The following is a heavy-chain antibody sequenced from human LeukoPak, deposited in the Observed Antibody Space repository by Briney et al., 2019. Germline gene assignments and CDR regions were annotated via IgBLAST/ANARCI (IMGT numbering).Heavy chain of an antibody. D-gene: IGHD3-3*01. CDR3: ARGAKFGNLVDY. J-gene: IGHJ4*02. CDR2: INPNSGGT. CDR1: GYTFTCYY. Sequence: ASVKVSCKASGYTFTCYYMHWVRQAPGQGLEWMGRINPNSGGTNYAQKFQGRVTMTRDTSISTAYMELSRLRSDDTAVYYCARGAKFGNLVDYWGQGTLVTVSS. V-gene: IGHV1-2*06.